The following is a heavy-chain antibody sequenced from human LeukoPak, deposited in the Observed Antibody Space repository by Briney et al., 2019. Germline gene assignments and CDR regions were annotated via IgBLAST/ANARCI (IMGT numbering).Heavy chain of an antibody. D-gene: IGHD3-10*01. V-gene: IGHV3-33*01. CDR3: ARAPVWFGEWFFDY. Sequence: GGSLRLSCAASGFTFSSYGMHWVRQAPGKGLEWVAVIWYDGSNKYYADSVKGRFTISRDNSKNTLYLQMNSLRAEDTAVYYCARAPVWFGEWFFDYWGQGTLVTVSS. J-gene: IGHJ4*02. CDR1: GFTFSSYG. CDR2: IWYDGSNK.